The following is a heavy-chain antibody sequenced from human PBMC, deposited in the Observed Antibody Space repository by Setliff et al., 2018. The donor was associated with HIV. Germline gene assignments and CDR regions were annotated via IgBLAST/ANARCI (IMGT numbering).Heavy chain of an antibody. CDR2: INPGDSDT. Sequence: GESLKISCKTSGYNFATYYITWVRQMPGKGLEWIGRINPGDSDTGYSPSFQGQVTISADKSISTAYLQWSSLKASDTAMYYCARRMWQQDSKFMYYFDYWGQGTLVTVSS. CDR3: ARRMWQQDSKFMYYFDY. V-gene: IGHV5-51*01. J-gene: IGHJ4*02. D-gene: IGHD6-13*01. CDR1: GYNFATYY.